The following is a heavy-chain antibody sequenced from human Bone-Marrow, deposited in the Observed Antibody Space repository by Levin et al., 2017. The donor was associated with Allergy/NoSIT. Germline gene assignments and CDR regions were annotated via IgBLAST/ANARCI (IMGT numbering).Heavy chain of an antibody. CDR2: MNPNSGNT. V-gene: IGHV1-8*01. CDR1: GYSFSSYD. D-gene: IGHD2/OR15-2a*01. Sequence: ASVKVSCKASGYSFSSYDINWVRRASGQGPEWMGWMNPNSGNTDFAQKFQGRLSLATRSSTTTAYMELTNLTSDDTAVYYCARGFPWARPRAFDFWGQGTVLIVSS. J-gene: IGHJ3*01. CDR3: ARGFPWARPRAFDF.